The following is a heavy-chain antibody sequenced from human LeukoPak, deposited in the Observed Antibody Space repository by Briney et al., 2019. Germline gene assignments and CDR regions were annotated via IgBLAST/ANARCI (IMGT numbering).Heavy chain of an antibody. D-gene: IGHD4-11*01. J-gene: IGHJ6*03. Sequence: GGSLRLSCAASGFTVSSYAMKWVRQAPGKGLEWVSSVSGSGGSTYYADSVKGRFTISKDKSKNTLYLQMNSLRAEDTAVYYCAKDRAVTTKSYYYYYMDVWGKGTTVTVSS. CDR3: AKDRAVTTKSYYYYYMDV. CDR1: GFTVSSYA. V-gene: IGHV3-23*01. CDR2: VSGSGGST.